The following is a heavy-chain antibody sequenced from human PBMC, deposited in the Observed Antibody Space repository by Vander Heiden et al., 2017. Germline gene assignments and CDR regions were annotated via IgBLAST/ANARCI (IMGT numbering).Heavy chain of an antibody. CDR1: AFTFMSYR. CDR2: ISYDGTNK. D-gene: IGHD3-3*01. J-gene: IGHJ4*01. CDR3: ARDRYNDFWSGTFDY. V-gene: IGHV3-30-3*01. Sequence: QVQLVESGGGVVQPGRSLRLSCAASAFTFMSYRMHWVGQAPGKGLEWVALISYDGTNKYYADSVKGRFTISRDNSKNTLYLQMNSLRAEDTAVYYCARDRYNDFWSGTFDYWGQGTLVTVSS.